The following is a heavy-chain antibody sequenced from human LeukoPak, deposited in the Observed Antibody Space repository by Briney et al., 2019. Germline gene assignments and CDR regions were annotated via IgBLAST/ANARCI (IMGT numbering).Heavy chain of an antibody. CDR1: GGSIRSYY. CDR3: ARTGSTVTMLYPFDH. D-gene: IGHD4-17*01. CDR2: IYYSGST. J-gene: IGHJ4*02. V-gene: IGHV4-59*01. Sequence: SETLSLTCTVSGGSIRSYYWSWIRQPPGKGLEWIGYIYYSGSTNHNPSLKSRVSISVDTSKNQFSLKLSSVTAADTAVYYCARTGSTVTMLYPFDHWGQGTLVTVSS.